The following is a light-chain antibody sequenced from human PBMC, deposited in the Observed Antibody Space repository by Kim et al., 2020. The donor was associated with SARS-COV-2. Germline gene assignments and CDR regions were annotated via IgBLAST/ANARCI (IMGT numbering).Light chain of an antibody. CDR3: AVWDDSLSGSV. CDR2: RNN. J-gene: IGLJ2*01. V-gene: IGLV1-47*01. CDR1: DSNIGIQS. Sequence: GRRFPISCAESDSNIGIQSVYWYQQLPGTAPKLLIYRNNQRPSGVPDRFSGSKSGTSASLAINGLRSEDEADYYCAVWDDSLSGSVFGGGTQLTVL.